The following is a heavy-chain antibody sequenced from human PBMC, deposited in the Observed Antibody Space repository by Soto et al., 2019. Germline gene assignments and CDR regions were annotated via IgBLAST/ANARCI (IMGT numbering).Heavy chain of an antibody. CDR3: AAGSPGGVIIKNDYFYYYMDV. Sequence: SETLSLTCTVSGGSISSSSYYWGWIRQPPGKGLEWIGSIYYSGSTYYNPSLKSRVTISVDTSKNQFSLKLSSVTAADTAVYYCAAGSPGGVIIKNDYFYYYMDVWGKGTTVTVSS. CDR2: IYYSGST. V-gene: IGHV4-39*07. J-gene: IGHJ6*03. D-gene: IGHD3-10*01. CDR1: GGSISSSSYY.